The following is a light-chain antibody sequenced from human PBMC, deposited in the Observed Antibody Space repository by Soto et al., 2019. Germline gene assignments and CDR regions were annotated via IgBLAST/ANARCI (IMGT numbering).Light chain of an antibody. V-gene: IGKV3-11*01. CDR2: DAS. Sequence: EIVFTQSPATLSLSPGERAALSCRASQSVSSYLAWYQQKPGQAPRLLIYDASKRATGIPSRFSRSGSGTDFTLTISSLEPEDFAVYYCQQRSNWPSTFGGGTKVEIK. J-gene: IGKJ4*01. CDR1: QSVSSY. CDR3: QQRSNWPST.